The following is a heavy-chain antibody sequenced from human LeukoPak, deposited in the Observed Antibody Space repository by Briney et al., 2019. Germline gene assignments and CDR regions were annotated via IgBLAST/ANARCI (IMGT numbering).Heavy chain of an antibody. CDR2: ISYSGSA. CDR1: GGSVSSGRSY. D-gene: IGHD5-24*01. CDR3: ARRDDYNSLDI. Sequence: PSETLSLTCTVSGGSVSSGRSYWNWIRQSPGKGLEWIGCISYSGSANHNPSLNSRVTISVDTSKNQFSLKLSSVTAADTAVYYCARRDDYNSLDIWGQGTLATVSS. V-gene: IGHV4-61*01. J-gene: IGHJ5*02.